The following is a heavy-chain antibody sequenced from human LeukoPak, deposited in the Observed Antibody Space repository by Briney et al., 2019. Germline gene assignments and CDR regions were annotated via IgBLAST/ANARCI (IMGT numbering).Heavy chain of an antibody. CDR3: ARDTDGSLDF. CDR2: IKQDGSTK. CDR1: GFTFTNSW. Sequence: SGGSLRLSCAASGFTFTNSWMAWVRQAPGKGLEWVANIKQDGSTKHYADSLKGRFTISRDNPKNSLYLQMNSLRADDTAVYYCARDTDGSLDFWGQGILVTVAS. V-gene: IGHV3-7*01. J-gene: IGHJ4*02. D-gene: IGHD1-26*01.